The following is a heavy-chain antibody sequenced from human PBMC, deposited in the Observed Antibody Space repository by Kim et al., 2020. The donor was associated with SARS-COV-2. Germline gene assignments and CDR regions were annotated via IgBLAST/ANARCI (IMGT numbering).Heavy chain of an antibody. CDR2: LPPTTSAI. CDR3: VRDSWGGAFDI. V-gene: IGHV3-48*02. Sequence: GGSLRLSCATSGFTFSAYDMNWVRQAPGQGLAWLSFLPPTTSAIYYADSVKGRFTTSRDNGKNSQYMQMSSLTDEDTAVYFCVRDSWGGAFDIWGEWT. CDR1: GFTFSAYD. D-gene: IGHD3-16*01. J-gene: IGHJ3*02.